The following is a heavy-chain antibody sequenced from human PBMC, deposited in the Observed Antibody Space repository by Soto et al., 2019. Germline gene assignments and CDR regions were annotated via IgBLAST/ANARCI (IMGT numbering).Heavy chain of an antibody. CDR1: GGSISSGGYY. D-gene: IGHD4-17*01. J-gene: IGHJ6*02. Sequence: PSETLSLTCTVSGGSISSGGYYWSWIRQHPGKGLEWIGYIYYSGSTYYNPSLKSRVTISVDTSKNQFSLKLSSVTAADTAVYYCARGNYGDYGNYYYYGMDVWGQGTTVTVSS. CDR2: IYYSGST. CDR3: ARGNYGDYGNYYYYGMDV. V-gene: IGHV4-31*03.